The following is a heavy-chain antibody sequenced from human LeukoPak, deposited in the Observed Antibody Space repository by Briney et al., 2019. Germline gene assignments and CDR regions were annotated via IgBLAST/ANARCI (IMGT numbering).Heavy chain of an antibody. V-gene: IGHV3-21*01. CDR3: ARDQFREVGVVIGTSDAFDI. J-gene: IGHJ3*02. D-gene: IGHD3-3*01. CDR2: ISSSSSYI. Sequence: GGSLRLSCAASGFTFSSYSMNWVRQAPGKGLEWVSSISSSSSYIYYADSVKGRFTISRDNAKNSLYLQMNSLRAEDTAVYYCARDQFREVGVVIGTSDAFDIWGQGTMVTVSS. CDR1: GFTFSSYS.